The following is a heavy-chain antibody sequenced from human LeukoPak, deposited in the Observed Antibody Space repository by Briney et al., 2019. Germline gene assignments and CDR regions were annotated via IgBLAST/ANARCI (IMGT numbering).Heavy chain of an antibody. CDR3: ARPGYDSSGYYAWGAFDI. J-gene: IGHJ3*02. Sequence: PSETLSLACAVYGGSFRGYYWSWIRQPPGKGLEWIGEINHSGSTNYNPSLTSRVTISVDTSKNQFSLKLSSVTAADTAVYYCARPGYDSSGYYAWGAFDIWGQGTMVTVSS. CDR2: INHSGST. V-gene: IGHV4-34*01. CDR1: GGSFRGYY. D-gene: IGHD3-22*01.